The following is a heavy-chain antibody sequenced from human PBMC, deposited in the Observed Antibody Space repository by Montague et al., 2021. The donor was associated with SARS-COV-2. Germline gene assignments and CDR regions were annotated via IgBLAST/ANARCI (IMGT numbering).Heavy chain of an antibody. CDR3: VRGIEAAGSYDY. CDR1: GDXVSSNSAT. V-gene: IGHV6-1*01. J-gene: IGHJ4*02. D-gene: IGHD6-13*01. CDR2: TYYRSMWKS. Sequence: CAISGDXVSSNSATWNWIRQSPSRGLEWLGRTYYRSMWKSDYARXVKSRIAINPDTSKNQLSLQLSSVTPEDTALYYCVRGIEAAGSYDYWGQGTLVTVSS.